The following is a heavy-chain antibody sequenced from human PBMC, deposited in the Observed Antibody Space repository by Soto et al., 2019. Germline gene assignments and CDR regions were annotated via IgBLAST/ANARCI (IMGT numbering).Heavy chain of an antibody. CDR1: GYTFTSYG. J-gene: IGHJ6*02. V-gene: IGHV1-18*01. CDR2: ISAYNGNT. Sequence: ASVKVSCKVSGYTFTSYGISWVRQAPGQGLEWMGWISAYNGNTNYAQKLQGRVTMTTDTSTSTAYMELRSLRSDDTAVYYCASXATVVTRRYYYYYGMDVWGQGTTVTVSS. CDR3: ASXATVVTRRYYYYYGMDV. D-gene: IGHD4-17*01.